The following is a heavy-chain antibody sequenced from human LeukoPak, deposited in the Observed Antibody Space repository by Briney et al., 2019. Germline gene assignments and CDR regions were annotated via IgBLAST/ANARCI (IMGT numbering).Heavy chain of an antibody. Sequence: TSETLSLTCTVSGGSISSYYWSWIRQPAGKGLEWIGRIYTSGSTNYNPSLKSRVTMSVDTSKNQFSLKLSSVTAADTAVYYCAGSSSFAEYFQHWGQGTLVTVSS. CDR3: AGSSSFAEYFQH. CDR1: GGSISSYY. CDR2: IYTSGST. D-gene: IGHD6-13*01. V-gene: IGHV4-4*07. J-gene: IGHJ1*01.